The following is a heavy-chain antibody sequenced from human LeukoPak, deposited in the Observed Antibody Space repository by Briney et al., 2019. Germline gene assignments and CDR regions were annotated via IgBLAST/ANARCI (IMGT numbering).Heavy chain of an antibody. Sequence: LTGGSLRLSCAASGFTFSSYGMHWVRQAPGKGLEWVAFIRYDGSNKYYADSVKGRFTISRDNSKNTLYLQMNSLRAEDTAVYYCAKDLGYYYDSSGYDYWGQGTLVTVSS. D-gene: IGHD3-22*01. CDR1: GFTFSSYG. CDR2: IRYDGSNK. CDR3: AKDLGYYYDSSGYDY. J-gene: IGHJ4*02. V-gene: IGHV3-30*02.